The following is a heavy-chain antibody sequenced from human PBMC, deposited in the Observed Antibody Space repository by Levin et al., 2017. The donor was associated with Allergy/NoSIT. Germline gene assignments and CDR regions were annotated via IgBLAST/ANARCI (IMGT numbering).Heavy chain of an antibody. CDR2: ILWKSGNI. Sequence: PGESLKISCVASGFTFEAYGMHWVRQAPGKGLEWVSGILWKSGNIGYADSVTGRFTISRDNAKNSLYLQMNNLRIEDTALYYCARDLGSVTAALGYWGQGTLVAVAS. CDR3: ARDLGSVTAALGY. V-gene: IGHV3-9*01. J-gene: IGHJ4*02. D-gene: IGHD3-16*01. CDR1: GFTFEAYG.